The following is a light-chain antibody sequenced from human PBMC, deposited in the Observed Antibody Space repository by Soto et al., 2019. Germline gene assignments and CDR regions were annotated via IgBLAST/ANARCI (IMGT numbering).Light chain of an antibody. CDR1: QSVSSS. V-gene: IGKV3-15*01. CDR2: GAS. CDR3: QQYNNWRKIT. Sequence: EIVMTQSPATLSVSPGERATLSCRASQSVSSSLAWYQQKPGQAPRLLIYGASTRATGIPARFSGSGSGTEFTLTISSLQSEDFAVYYCQQYNNWRKITFGQGTRLEIK. J-gene: IGKJ5*01.